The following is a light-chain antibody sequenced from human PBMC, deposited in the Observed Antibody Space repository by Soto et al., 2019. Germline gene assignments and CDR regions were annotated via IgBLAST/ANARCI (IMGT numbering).Light chain of an antibody. Sequence: DIQMTQSPSILSASIGDTVTITCRASQDISNYLAWYQQTPGTVPKLLIYTASTLQSGVPSRFSGSGSGTDFTLTIISLQPEEVATYYCQRYKRALTFGQGTRLEIK. CDR1: QDISNY. CDR2: TAS. J-gene: IGKJ5*01. CDR3: QRYKRALT. V-gene: IGKV1-27*01.